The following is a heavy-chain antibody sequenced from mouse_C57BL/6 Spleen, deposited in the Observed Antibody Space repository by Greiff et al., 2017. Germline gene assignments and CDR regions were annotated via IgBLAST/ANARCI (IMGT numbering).Heavy chain of an antibody. Sequence: QVQLQQPGAELVRPGSSVKLSCKASGYTFTSYWMHWVKQRPIQGLEWIGNIDPSDSETHYNQKFKDKATLTVDKSSSTAYMQLSSLTAEDSAVYYCARRDYYGSSGGFDYWGQDTTLTVSS. CDR1: GYTFTSYW. J-gene: IGHJ2*01. CDR2: IDPSDSET. V-gene: IGHV1-52*01. D-gene: IGHD1-1*01. CDR3: ARRDYYGSSGGFDY.